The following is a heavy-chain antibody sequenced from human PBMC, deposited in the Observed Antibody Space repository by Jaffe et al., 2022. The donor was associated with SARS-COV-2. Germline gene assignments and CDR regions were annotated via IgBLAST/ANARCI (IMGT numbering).Heavy chain of an antibody. Sequence: QLQLQESGPGLVKPSETLSLTCAVSGGSITTNSYYWGWIRRPPGKGLEWIGSIYYSGNTYYNPSLKSRVTMSVDTSKNQFSLKLSSVTAADTAVYYCARHYLRGWDRYFDSWGQGALVTVSS. J-gene: IGHJ4*02. D-gene: IGHD6-19*01. CDR2: IYYSGNT. CDR3: ARHYLRGWDRYFDS. CDR1: GGSITTNSYY. V-gene: IGHV4-39*01.